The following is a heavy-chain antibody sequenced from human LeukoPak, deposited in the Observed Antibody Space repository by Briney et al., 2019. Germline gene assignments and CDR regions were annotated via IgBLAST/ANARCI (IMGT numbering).Heavy chain of an antibody. V-gene: IGHV3-23*01. CDR2: IYGSDDKT. CDR3: AKTQGYYDA. Sequence: PGGSLRLSCVASGFTFSNYAMSWVRQAPGKGLELVSGIYGSDDKTVYGDAVKRRFTISRDNSKNTLYLQMNSLRADDTAVYYCAKTQGYYDAWGQGALVTVSS. CDR1: GFTFSNYA. J-gene: IGHJ5*02. D-gene: IGHD2-15*01.